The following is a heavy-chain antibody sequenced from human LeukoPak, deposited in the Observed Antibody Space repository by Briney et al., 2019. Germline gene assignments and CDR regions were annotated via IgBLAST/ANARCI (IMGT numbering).Heavy chain of an antibody. Sequence: ASVKVSCKASGYTFTVYYMHWVRQAPGQGLEWMGRINPNSGGTNYAQKFQGRVTMTRDTSISTAYMELSRLRSDDTAVYYCARVYNHRYYDFWSGRLTPADWFDPWGQGTLVTVSS. CDR1: GYTFTVYY. V-gene: IGHV1-2*06. D-gene: IGHD3-3*01. CDR2: INPNSGGT. J-gene: IGHJ5*02. CDR3: ARVYNHRYYDFWSGRLTPADWFDP.